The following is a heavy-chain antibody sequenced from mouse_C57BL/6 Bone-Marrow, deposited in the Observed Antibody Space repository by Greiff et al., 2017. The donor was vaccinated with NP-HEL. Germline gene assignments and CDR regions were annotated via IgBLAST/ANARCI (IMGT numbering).Heavy chain of an antibody. CDR3: ARRYYYGSGAMDY. J-gene: IGHJ4*01. Sequence: QVQLKESGAELARPGASVKLSCKASGYTFTSYGISWVKQRTGQGLEWIGEIYPRSGNTYYNEKFKGKATLTADKSSSTAYMELRSLTSEDSAVYFCARRYYYGSGAMDYWGQGTSVTVSS. CDR2: IYPRSGNT. CDR1: GYTFTSYG. D-gene: IGHD1-1*01. V-gene: IGHV1-81*01.